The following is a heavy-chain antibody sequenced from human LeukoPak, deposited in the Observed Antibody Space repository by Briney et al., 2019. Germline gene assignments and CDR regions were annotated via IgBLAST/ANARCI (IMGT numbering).Heavy chain of an antibody. CDR2: INTNTGNP. CDR1: GYTFNTYA. D-gene: IGHD2-2*03. V-gene: IGHV7-4-1*02. Sequence: GASVKVSCKASGYTFNTYAMNWVRQAPGQGLEWMGWINTNTGNPTYAQGFTGRFVFSLDTSVSTAYLQISSIKPEDTAVYYCARGPVLGIVVLPAALFDYWGQGTLVTVSS. J-gene: IGHJ4*02. CDR3: ARGPVLGIVVLPAALFDY.